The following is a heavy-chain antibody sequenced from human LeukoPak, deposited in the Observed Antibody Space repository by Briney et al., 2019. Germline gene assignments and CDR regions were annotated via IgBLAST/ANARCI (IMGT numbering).Heavy chain of an antibody. CDR3: AIFLRIQLWLSGNWFDP. D-gene: IGHD5-18*01. CDR2: INHSGST. V-gene: IGHV4-34*01. CDR1: GGSFSGYY. J-gene: IGHJ5*02. Sequence: SETLSLTCAVYGGSFSGYYWSWIRQPPGKGLEWIGEINHSGSTNYNPSLKSRVTISVDTSKNQFSLKLSSVTAADTAVFYCAIFLRIQLWLSGNWFDPWGQGTLVTVSS.